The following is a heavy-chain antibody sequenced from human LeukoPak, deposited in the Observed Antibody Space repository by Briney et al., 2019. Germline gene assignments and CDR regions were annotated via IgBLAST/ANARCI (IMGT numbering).Heavy chain of an antibody. Sequence: GGSLRLSCTVSGFTVSSNSMSWVRQAPGKGLEWVSSISSSGSLIYYADSVRGRFTVSRDNAKNSLHLQMNSLRAEDTAVYYCARVGVEQYLVLSYSMDVWGKGTTVTVSS. CDR1: GFTVSSNS. J-gene: IGHJ6*03. CDR2: ISSSGSLI. V-gene: IGHV3-21*01. D-gene: IGHD6-13*01. CDR3: ARVGVEQYLVLSYSMDV.